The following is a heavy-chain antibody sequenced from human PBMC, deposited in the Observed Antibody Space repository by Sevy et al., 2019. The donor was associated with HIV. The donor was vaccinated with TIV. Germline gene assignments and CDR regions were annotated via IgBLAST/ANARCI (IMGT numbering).Heavy chain of an antibody. Sequence: GGSLRLSCAASGFTLSSYAMHWVRQAPGKGLEWVAVISYDGSNKYYADSVKGRFTISRDNSKNTLYLQMNSLRAEDTAVYYCASAYYDSSGYPHWGQGTLVTVSS. CDR2: ISYDGSNK. J-gene: IGHJ1*01. V-gene: IGHV3-30-3*01. D-gene: IGHD3-22*01. CDR3: ASAYYDSSGYPH. CDR1: GFTLSSYA.